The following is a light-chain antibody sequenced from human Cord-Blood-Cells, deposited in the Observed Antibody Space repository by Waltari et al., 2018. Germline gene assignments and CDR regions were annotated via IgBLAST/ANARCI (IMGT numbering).Light chain of an antibody. CDR3: EAWDDSLNGWV. CDR1: SSHIGSNT. J-gene: IGLJ3*02. Sequence: QSVLTQPPSASGTPGQRVTISCSGSSSHIGSNTVNWYQQLPGTAPKLLIARMHQRHSGVPDRVSGSKSGTSGSLAVSGLQAEDEAEYYCEAWDDSLNGWVFGGGTKLTVL. CDR2: RMH. V-gene: IGLV1-44*01.